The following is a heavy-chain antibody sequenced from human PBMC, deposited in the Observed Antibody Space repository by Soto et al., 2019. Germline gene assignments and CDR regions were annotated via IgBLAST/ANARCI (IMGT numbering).Heavy chain of an antibody. J-gene: IGHJ4*02. Sequence: GGSLRLSCAASGFTFSSYALTWVRQAPGKGLEWVSVISGGGINILYADSVKGRFTISRDNSKNTLYLQMNSLRADDTAVYYCATVGRANYFDNWGQGTLVTVSS. CDR3: ATVGRANYFDN. CDR1: GFTFSSYA. CDR2: ISGGGINI. V-gene: IGHV3-23*01.